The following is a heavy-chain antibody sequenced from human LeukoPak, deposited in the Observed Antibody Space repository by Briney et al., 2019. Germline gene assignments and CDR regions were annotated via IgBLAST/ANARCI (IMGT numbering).Heavy chain of an antibody. V-gene: IGHV1-69*01. CDR2: IIPIFGTA. Sequence: SVKVSCKASGGTFSSYAISWVRQAPGQGLEWMGGIIPIFGTANYAQKFQGRVTITADESTSTAYMELSSLRSEDTAVYYCAKGPYSSGWLDYWGQGTLVTVSS. D-gene: IGHD6-19*01. CDR3: AKGPYSSGWLDY. CDR1: GGTFSSYA. J-gene: IGHJ4*02.